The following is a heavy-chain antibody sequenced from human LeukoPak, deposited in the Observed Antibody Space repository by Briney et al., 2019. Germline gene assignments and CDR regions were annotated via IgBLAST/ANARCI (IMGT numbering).Heavy chain of an antibody. V-gene: IGHV4-39*07. Sequence: SETLSLTCTGSGGAISSSSYYWGWIRQPPGKGLEWIGSIYYSGGTYYNPSLKSRVTISIDTSKMQFSLKLSSVTAADTALYYCATSRCVVRRDCYYYYMDVWGKGTTVTVSS. CDR3: ATSRCVVRRDCYYYYMDV. J-gene: IGHJ6*03. CDR1: GGAISSSSYY. D-gene: IGHD3-10*01. CDR2: IYYSGGT.